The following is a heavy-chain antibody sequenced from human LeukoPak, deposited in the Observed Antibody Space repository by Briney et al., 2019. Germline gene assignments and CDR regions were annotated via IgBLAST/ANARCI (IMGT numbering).Heavy chain of an antibody. V-gene: IGHV3-21*01. J-gene: IGHJ4*02. CDR1: GFVLGGYW. Sequence: GGSLRLSCGASGFVLGGYWMHWVRQVPGKGLEWVSSISSSSSYIYYADSVKGRFTISRDNARNSLYLQMNSLRAEDTAVYYCARELGQSDHWGQGTLVAVSS. CDR2: ISSSSSYI. CDR3: ARELGQSDH.